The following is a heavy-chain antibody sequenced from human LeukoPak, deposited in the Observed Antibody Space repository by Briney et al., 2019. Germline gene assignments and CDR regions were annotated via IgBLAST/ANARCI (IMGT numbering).Heavy chain of an antibody. Sequence: ASVKVSCKASGYTFSSYYMHWVRQAPGQGLEWMGIINPTGGCTSYAQKFQGRVTMTRDTSTSTVYMEVSSLRSEDTAVYYCARGGLRYFDWFDYWGQGTLVTVSS. V-gene: IGHV1-46*01. J-gene: IGHJ4*02. CDR1: GYTFSSYY. CDR3: ARGGLRYFDWFDY. D-gene: IGHD3-9*01. CDR2: INPTGGCT.